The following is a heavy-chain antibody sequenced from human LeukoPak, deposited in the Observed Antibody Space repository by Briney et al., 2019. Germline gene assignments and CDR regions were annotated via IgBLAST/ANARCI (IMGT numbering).Heavy chain of an antibody. J-gene: IGHJ4*02. CDR1: GFALSKYT. D-gene: IGHD1-26*01. Sequence: GGSLRLSCTATGFALSKYTMSWVRQAPEKGLEWVSAISGSGGSTYYADSVKGRFTISRDNSKNTLYLQMNSLRAEDTAVYYCAKDQSGSSIQGYFDYWGQGTLVTVSS. CDR2: ISGSGGST. CDR3: AKDQSGSSIQGYFDY. V-gene: IGHV3-23*01.